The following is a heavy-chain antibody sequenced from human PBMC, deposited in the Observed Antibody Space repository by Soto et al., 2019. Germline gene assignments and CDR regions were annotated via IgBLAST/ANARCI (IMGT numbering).Heavy chain of an antibody. J-gene: IGHJ5*01. CDR1: GGSVSGGANY. CDR2: IYYSGSL. D-gene: IGHD1-7*01. CDR3: ARGQITATGWFDS. Sequence: PSETLSLTCTVSGGSVSGGANYWTWIRQLPGKGLEWIGYIYYSGSLYYNPSIKSRVAISVDTSKNQFSLRLSSVTAADTAVYYCARGQITATGWFDSWGQGTLVTVSS. V-gene: IGHV4-31*03.